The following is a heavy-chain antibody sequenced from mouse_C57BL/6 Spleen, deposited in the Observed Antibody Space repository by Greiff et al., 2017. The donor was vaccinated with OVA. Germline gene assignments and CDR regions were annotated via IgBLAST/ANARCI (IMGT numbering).Heavy chain of an antibody. CDR2: IDPEDGET. V-gene: IGHV14-2*01. CDR1: GFNIKDYY. D-gene: IGHD1-1*01. Sequence: VQLKESGAELVKPGASVKLSCTASGFNIKDYYMHWVKQRTEQGLEWIGRIDPEDGETKYAPKFQGKATITADTSSNTAYLQLSSLTSEDTAVYYCARGFPDYYGSSHYYAMDYWGQGTSVTVSS. J-gene: IGHJ4*01. CDR3: ARGFPDYYGSSHYYAMDY.